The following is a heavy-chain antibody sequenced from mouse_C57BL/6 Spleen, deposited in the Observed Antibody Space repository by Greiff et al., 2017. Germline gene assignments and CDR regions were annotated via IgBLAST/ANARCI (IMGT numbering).Heavy chain of an antibody. Sequence: EVHLVESGTVLARPGASVKMSCKTSGYTFTSYWLHWVKQRPGQGLEWIGAIYPGNSDTSYNQKFKGKAKLTAVTSASTAYMELSSLTNEDSAVYYGTRSFYYYGSSPLDCWGQGTTLTGSS. J-gene: IGHJ2*01. D-gene: IGHD1-1*01. CDR1: GYTFTSYW. CDR2: IYPGNSDT. CDR3: TRSFYYYGSSPLDC. V-gene: IGHV1-5*01.